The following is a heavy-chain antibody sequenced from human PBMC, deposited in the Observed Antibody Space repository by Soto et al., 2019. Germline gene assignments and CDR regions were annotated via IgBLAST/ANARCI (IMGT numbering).Heavy chain of an antibody. CDR2: ISAYNGDT. Sequence: ASVKVSCKASDYTFTNYGISWVRQAPGQGLEWMGWISAYNGDTNYAQQFQGRVTLTTDTSTSTAYMELRSLRFDDTAVYYCARTYSKYFSSSEGDYWGQGTLVTAPQ. D-gene: IGHD6-6*01. V-gene: IGHV1-18*01. CDR3: ARTYSKYFSSSEGDY. CDR1: DYTFTNYG. J-gene: IGHJ4*02.